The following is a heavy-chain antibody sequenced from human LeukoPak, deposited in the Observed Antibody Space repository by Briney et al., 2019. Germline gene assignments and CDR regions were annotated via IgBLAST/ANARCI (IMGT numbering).Heavy chain of an antibody. Sequence: ASVKVSCKASGYTFTSYGISWVRQAPGQGLEWMGWINPTSGGTNYAQRFQGRVTMTRDTSISTAYMELSRLRSDNTAVYYCARLRGLLWFGELGDYWGQGTLVTVSS. D-gene: IGHD3-10*01. CDR2: INPTSGGT. CDR1: GYTFTSYG. J-gene: IGHJ4*02. CDR3: ARLRGLLWFGELGDY. V-gene: IGHV1-2*02.